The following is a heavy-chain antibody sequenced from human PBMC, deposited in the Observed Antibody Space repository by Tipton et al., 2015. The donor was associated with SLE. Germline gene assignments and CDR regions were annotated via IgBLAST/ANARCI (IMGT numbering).Heavy chain of an antibody. CDR3: ARGAEHPIVVYYYYGMDV. CDR1: GFTFSSYE. V-gene: IGHV3-48*03. CDR2: ISSSGSTI. D-gene: IGHD2-21*01. J-gene: IGHJ6*02. Sequence: GSLRLSCAASGFTFSSYEMNWVRQAPGKGLEWVSYISSSGSTIYYADSVKGRFTISRDNAKNSLYLQMNSLRAEDTAVYYCARGAEHPIVVYYYYGMDVWGQGTTVTVSS.